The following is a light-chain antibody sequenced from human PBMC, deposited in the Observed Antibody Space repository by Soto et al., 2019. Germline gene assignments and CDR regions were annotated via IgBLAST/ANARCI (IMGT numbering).Light chain of an antibody. V-gene: IGLV1-51*01. CDR3: GSWDSSLTDV. CDR1: SSNIGNNF. CDR2: DNN. Sequence: QSVLTQPPSVSAAPGHKVTSSCCGSSSNIGNNFVTWYQQLPGTAPKLLIYDNNKRPSGIPDRFSGSQSGTSATLGITGLQTGDEAVYYCGSWDSSLTDVFGTGTKVTVL. J-gene: IGLJ1*01.